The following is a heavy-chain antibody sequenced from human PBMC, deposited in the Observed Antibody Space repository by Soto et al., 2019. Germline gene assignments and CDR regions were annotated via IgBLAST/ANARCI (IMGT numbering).Heavy chain of an antibody. V-gene: IGHV4-34*01. D-gene: IGHD1-7*01. CDR2: INHSGST. Sequence: PSETLSLTCAVYGGSFSGYYWSWIRQPPGKGLEWIGEINHSGSTNYNPSLKSRVTISVDTSKNQFSLKLSSVTAADTAVYYCACRRYSCNYDGNYLDYWVQGTLVTVSS. CDR3: ACRRYSCNYDGNYLDY. CDR1: GGSFSGYY. J-gene: IGHJ4*01.